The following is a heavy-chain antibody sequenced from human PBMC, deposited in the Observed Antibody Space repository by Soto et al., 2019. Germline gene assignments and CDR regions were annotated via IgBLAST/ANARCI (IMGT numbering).Heavy chain of an antibody. CDR3: ALVRLLADYFDS. J-gene: IGHJ4*02. V-gene: IGHV3-21*04. CDR2: IGTSNSHI. Sequence: GGSLRLSCAASGFTLSSFNMNWVRQAPGKGLEWVSFIGTSNSHIYYADSVRGRFTISRDNAKNSLYLQMNSLRVEDTALYFCALVRLLADYFDSWDQGTLVTGSS. CDR1: GFTLSSFN. D-gene: IGHD1-26*01.